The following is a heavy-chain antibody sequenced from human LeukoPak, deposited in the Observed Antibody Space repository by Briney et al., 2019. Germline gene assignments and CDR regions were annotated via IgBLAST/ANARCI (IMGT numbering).Heavy chain of an antibody. CDR3: ARLGGEEDGFGELLASGFDY. D-gene: IGHD3-10*01. CDR2: IKQDGSEK. CDR1: GFTFSSYW. Sequence: GGSLGLSCAASGFTFSSYWMSWVRQAPGKGLEWVANIKQDGSEKYYVDSVKGRFTISRDNAKNSLYLQMNSLRAEDTAVYYCARLGGEEDGFGELLASGFDYWGQGTLVTVSS. V-gene: IGHV3-7*01. J-gene: IGHJ4*02.